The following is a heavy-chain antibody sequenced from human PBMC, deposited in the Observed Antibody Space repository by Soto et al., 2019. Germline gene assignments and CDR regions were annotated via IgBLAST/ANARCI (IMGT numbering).Heavy chain of an antibody. V-gene: IGHV1-69*10. J-gene: IGHJ6*02. CDR2: IIPILGIA. D-gene: IGHD5-12*01. Sequence: ASVKVSCKASGGTFSSYAISWVRQAPGQGLEWMGGIIPILGIANYAQKFQGRVTITADKSTSTAYMELSSLRSEDTAVYYCARRRDGYNYDYYYYGMDVWGQGTTVTVSS. CDR1: GGTFSSYA. CDR3: ARRRDGYNYDYYYYGMDV.